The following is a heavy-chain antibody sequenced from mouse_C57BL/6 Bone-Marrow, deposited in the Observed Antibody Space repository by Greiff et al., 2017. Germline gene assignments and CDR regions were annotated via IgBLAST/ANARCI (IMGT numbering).Heavy chain of an antibody. CDR1: GYTFTSYW. CDR2: IDPSDSYT. CDR3: AREGGYDGAY. V-gene: IGHV1-50*01. J-gene: IGHJ3*01. D-gene: IGHD2-2*01. Sequence: QVQLQQPGAELVKPGASVKLSCKASGYTFTSYWMQWVKQRPGQGLEWIGEIDPSDSYTNYNQKFKGKATLTVDTSSSTAYMQLSSLTSEDSAVYYWAREGGYDGAYWGQGTLVTVSA.